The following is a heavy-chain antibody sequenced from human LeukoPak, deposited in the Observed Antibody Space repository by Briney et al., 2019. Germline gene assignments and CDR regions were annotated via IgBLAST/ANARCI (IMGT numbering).Heavy chain of an antibody. CDR1: GGSFSGYY. Sequence: SETLSLTCAVYGGSFSGYYWSWIRQPPGKGLEWIGEINHSGSTNYNPSLKSRVTISVDTSKNQFSLKLSSVTAADTAVYYCATTYYYDSIGDVYFQHWGQGTLVTVSA. CDR3: ATTYYYDSIGDVYFQH. D-gene: IGHD3-22*01. V-gene: IGHV4-34*01. J-gene: IGHJ1*01. CDR2: INHSGST.